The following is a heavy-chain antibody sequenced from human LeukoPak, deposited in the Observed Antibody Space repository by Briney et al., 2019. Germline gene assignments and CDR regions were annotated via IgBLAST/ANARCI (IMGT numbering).Heavy chain of an antibody. CDR1: GFTFSSYA. Sequence: GGSLRLSCAASGFTFSSYAMSWVRQAPGKGLEWVSVIYSGGTTYYADSVKGRFTISIDNSKNKLYLQMNSLRAEDTAVYYCARGYYDSSGYYWGQGTLVTVSS. CDR3: ARGYYDSSGYY. V-gene: IGHV3-53*01. CDR2: IYSGGTT. J-gene: IGHJ4*02. D-gene: IGHD3-22*01.